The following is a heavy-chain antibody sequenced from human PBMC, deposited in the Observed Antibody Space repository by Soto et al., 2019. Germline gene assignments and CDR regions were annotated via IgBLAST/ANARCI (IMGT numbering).Heavy chain of an antibody. J-gene: IGHJ6*02. CDR3: ARVLRGVTATYYYYYGMDV. Sequence: SETLSLTCTVSGGSISSYYWSWIRQPPGKGLEWIGEINHSGSTNYNPSLKSRVTISVDTSKNQFSLKLSSVTAADTAVYYCARVLRGVTATYYYYYGMDVWGQGTTVTVSS. CDR1: GGSISSYY. D-gene: IGHD2-21*02. V-gene: IGHV4-34*01. CDR2: INHSGST.